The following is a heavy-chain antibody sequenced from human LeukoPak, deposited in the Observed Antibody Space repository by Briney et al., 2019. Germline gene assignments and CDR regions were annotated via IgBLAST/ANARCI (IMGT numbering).Heavy chain of an antibody. J-gene: IGHJ4*02. CDR3: ARAAEEYTSTWYGTY. V-gene: IGHV1-2*02. D-gene: IGHD6-13*01. CDR1: GYTFTGYY. CDR2: ISPNSGGT. Sequence: ASVKVSCKASGYTFTGYYIHWVRQAPGQGLEWMGWISPNSGGTNYVQKFQGRVTVTRDTSISTAYKELTRLTSDDSAVYYCARAAEEYTSTWYGTYWGQGTLVTVSS.